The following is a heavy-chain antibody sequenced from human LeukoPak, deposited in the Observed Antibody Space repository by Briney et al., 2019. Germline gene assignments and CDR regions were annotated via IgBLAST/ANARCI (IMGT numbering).Heavy chain of an antibody. Sequence: SVMVSCKASGGTFSSYAISWVRQAPGQGLEWMGGIIPIFGTASYAQKFQGRVTITADESTSTAYMELSSLRSEDTAVYYCARGNGRITIFGEWLLVAFDIWGQGTMVTVSS. CDR3: ARGNGRITIFGEWLLVAFDI. J-gene: IGHJ3*02. D-gene: IGHD3-3*01. CDR1: GGTFSSYA. V-gene: IGHV1-69*13. CDR2: IIPIFGTA.